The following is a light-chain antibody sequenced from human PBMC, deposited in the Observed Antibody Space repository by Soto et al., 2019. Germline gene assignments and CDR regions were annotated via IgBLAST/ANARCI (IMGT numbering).Light chain of an antibody. J-gene: IGLJ2*01. V-gene: IGLV3-1*01. CDR2: QDS. CDR3: QAWDSSAVV. CDR1: KLGDKY. Sequence: SYELTQPPSVSVSPGQTASITCSGAKLGDKYACWYQQKPGQSPVLVIYQDSNRPSGIPERFSGSNSGITATLTISGTEDMDKDDYYCQAWDSSAVVFGGGTKLTLL.